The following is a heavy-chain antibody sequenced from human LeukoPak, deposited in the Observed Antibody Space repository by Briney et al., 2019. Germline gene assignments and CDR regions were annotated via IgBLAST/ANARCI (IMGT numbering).Heavy chain of an antibody. CDR1: GYTFTSYD. D-gene: IGHD3-3*01. V-gene: IGHV1-8*01. CDR2: MNPNSGNT. J-gene: IGHJ5*02. Sequence: ASVKVSCKASGYTFTSYDINWVRQATGQGLEWMGWMNPNSGNTGYAQKFQGRVTMTRNTSISTAYMELSSLRSEDTAVYYCATLKVLRFLEWLTPTLGWFDPWGQGTLVTVSS. CDR3: ATLKVLRFLEWLTPTLGWFDP.